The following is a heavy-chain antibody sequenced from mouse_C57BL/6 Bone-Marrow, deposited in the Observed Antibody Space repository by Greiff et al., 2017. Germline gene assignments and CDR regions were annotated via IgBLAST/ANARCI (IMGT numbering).Heavy chain of an antibody. CDR3: AREADYPYAMDY. J-gene: IGHJ4*01. V-gene: IGHV1-19*01. CDR1: GYTFTDYY. CDR2: INPYNGGT. D-gene: IGHD2-4*01. Sequence: EVKLQESGPVLVKPGASVKMSCKASGYTFTDYYMNWVKQSHGKSLEWIGVINPYNGGTSYNQKFKGKATLTVDKSSSTAYMELNSLTSEDSAVYYCAREADYPYAMDYWGQGTSVTVSS.